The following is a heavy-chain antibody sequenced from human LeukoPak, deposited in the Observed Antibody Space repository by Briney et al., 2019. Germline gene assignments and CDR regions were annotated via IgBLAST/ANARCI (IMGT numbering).Heavy chain of an antibody. Sequence: GGSLRLSCAASGFTFTTYAMHWVRQAPGKGLEWVAVISYDGSNKYYADSVKGRFTISRDNSKNTLYLQMNSLRAEDTAVYYCARSTVKIAVPGALDFWGQGTLVTVSS. CDR1: GFTFTTYA. J-gene: IGHJ4*02. CDR3: ARSTVKIAVPGALDF. CDR2: ISYDGSNK. V-gene: IGHV3-30-3*01. D-gene: IGHD6-19*01.